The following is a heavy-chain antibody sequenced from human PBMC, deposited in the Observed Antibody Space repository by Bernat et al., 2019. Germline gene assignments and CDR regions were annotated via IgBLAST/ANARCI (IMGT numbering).Heavy chain of an antibody. D-gene: IGHD4-17*01. CDR2: ISTDNAYI. CDR3: ASDRSDYGDEMTD. CDR1: GFTFSSYT. V-gene: IGHV3-21*01. Sequence: EVQLVESGGGLVKPGGSLRLSCAASGFTFSSYTMNWVRQAPGKGLEWVSSISTDNAYIYYADSVKGRFTISRDNAKNSLYLQMNSLRAEDTAVYYCASDRSDYGDEMTDWGQGTLVTVSS. J-gene: IGHJ4*02.